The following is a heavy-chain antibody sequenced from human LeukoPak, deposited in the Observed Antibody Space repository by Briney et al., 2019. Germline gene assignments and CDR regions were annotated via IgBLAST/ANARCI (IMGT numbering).Heavy chain of an antibody. CDR3: ARDPSRFEAFVM. Sequence: ASVNVSCKASGYTFTGYYMHWVRHAPGQGLEWMGWINPNSGGTNYAQKFQGRVTMTRDTSISTAYMELSRLRSDDTAVYYCARDPSRFEAFVMLRERTMVSVSS. V-gene: IGHV1-2*02. J-gene: IGHJ3*02. CDR2: INPNSGGT. CDR1: GYTFTGYY.